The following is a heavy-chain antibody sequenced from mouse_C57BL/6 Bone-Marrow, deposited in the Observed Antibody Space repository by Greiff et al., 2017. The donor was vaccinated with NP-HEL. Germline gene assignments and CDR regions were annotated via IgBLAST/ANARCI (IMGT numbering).Heavy chain of an antibody. CDR1: GYTFTSYW. D-gene: IGHD1-1*01. CDR3: ARNGLLLPYFDY. V-gene: IGHV1-55*01. J-gene: IGHJ3*01. CDR2: IYPGSGST. Sequence: QVQLQQPGAELVKPGASVKMSCKASGYTFTSYWITWVKQRPGQGLEWIGDIYPGSGSTNYNEKFKSKATLTVDTSSSTAYMQLSSLTSEDSAVYYCARNGLLLPYFDYWGQGTLVTVSA.